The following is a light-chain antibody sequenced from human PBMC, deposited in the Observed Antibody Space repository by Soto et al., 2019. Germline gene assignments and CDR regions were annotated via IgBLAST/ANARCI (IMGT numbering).Light chain of an antibody. V-gene: IGKV1-5*03. CDR1: QSISSW. J-gene: IGKJ1*01. CDR3: QQYNSYSPET. CDR2: KAS. Sequence: DIQMSQCPSTLSASVGDRVTITCRASQSISSWLAWYQQKPGKAPKLLIYKASSLESGVPSRFSGSGSGTEFTLTISSLQPDDFATYYCQQYNSYSPETFGQGTKVEIK.